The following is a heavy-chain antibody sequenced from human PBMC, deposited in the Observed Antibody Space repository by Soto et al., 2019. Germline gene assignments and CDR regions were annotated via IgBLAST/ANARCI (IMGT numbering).Heavy chain of an antibody. D-gene: IGHD2-21*02. V-gene: IGHV1-2*02. CDR1: GYTFTGYY. CDR2: INPNSGGT. CDR3: ARDLCGGDCYGYYYYGMDV. Sequence: QVQLVQSGAEVKKPGASVKVSCKASGYTFTGYYMHWVRQAPGQGLEWMGWINPNSGGTNYAQKFQGRVTMTRDTSISTAYMELSRLRSDDTAVYYCARDLCGGDCYGYYYYGMDVWGQGTTVTVSS. J-gene: IGHJ6*02.